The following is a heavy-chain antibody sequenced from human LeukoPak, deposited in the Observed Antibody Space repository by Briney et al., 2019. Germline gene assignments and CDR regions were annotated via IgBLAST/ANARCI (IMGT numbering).Heavy chain of an antibody. CDR3: APRTTLGIDY. CDR1: RFTFSSYG. Sequence: GGSLRLSCAASRFTFSSYGMHWVRQAPGKGLEWVAFIRYDGSNKYYADSVKGRFTIPRDNSKNTLYLQMNSLRAEDTAVYYCAPRTTLGIDYWGQGTLATVSS. CDR2: IRYDGSNK. V-gene: IGHV3-30*02. D-gene: IGHD4-17*01. J-gene: IGHJ4*02.